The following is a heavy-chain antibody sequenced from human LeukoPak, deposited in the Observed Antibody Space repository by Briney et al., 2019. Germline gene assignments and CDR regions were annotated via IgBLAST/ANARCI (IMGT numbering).Heavy chain of an antibody. J-gene: IGHJ4*02. V-gene: IGHV3-66*01. D-gene: IGHD6-19*01. CDR1: QFSVTTNY. Sequence: GGSLRLSCAASQFSVTTNYMSWVRQAPGKGLGWVSIIYSTGGKYYADSVKGRFTISRDNSKHTLSLQMNSLRAEDTAIYYCARGSDGWFAFDYWGQGILVTVSS. CDR3: ARGSDGWFAFDY. CDR2: IYSTGGK.